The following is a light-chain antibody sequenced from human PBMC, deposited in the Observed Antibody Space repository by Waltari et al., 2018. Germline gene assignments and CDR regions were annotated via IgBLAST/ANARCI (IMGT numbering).Light chain of an antibody. CDR3: CSYAGSYTLV. Sequence: QSSQTQPRSVSGSPGQTVTVSCTGTGRDAGCCKSVSWYQQHPAKAPKLMIYDVSKRPSGVPDRFSGSKSGNTASLTISGLQAEDEADYYCCSYAGSYTLVFGGGTKLTVL. J-gene: IGLJ2*01. CDR2: DVS. CDR1: GRDAGCCKS. V-gene: IGLV2-11*01.